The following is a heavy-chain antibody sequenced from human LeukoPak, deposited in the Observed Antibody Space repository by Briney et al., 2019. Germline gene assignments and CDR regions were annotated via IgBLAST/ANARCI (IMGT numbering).Heavy chain of an antibody. CDR1: GFTFGDYA. Sequence: GGSLRLSCTASGFTFGDYAMSWFRQAPGKGLEWVGFIASKIHAGTIEYAASVKGRFTISRDDSKNVAYLQINNLRAEDTALYYCARDDRPSGHDFDYWGQGTLVTVSS. D-gene: IGHD6-6*01. J-gene: IGHJ4*02. CDR2: IASKIHAGTI. V-gene: IGHV3-49*03. CDR3: ARDDRPSGHDFDY.